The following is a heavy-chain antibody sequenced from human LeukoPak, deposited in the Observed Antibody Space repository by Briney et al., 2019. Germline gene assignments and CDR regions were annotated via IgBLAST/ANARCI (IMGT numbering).Heavy chain of an antibody. Sequence: GGSLRLSCGASGFTFSNDAMTWVRQAPGKGLEWVSCIDSSGVSTYSADSVKGRFTISRDNAKNTLYLQMNSLTAEDTAVYYCAKGGRGYSYGRGKRVSYYYGMDVWGLGTTVTVSS. CDR3: AKGGRGYSYGRGKRVSYYYGMDV. J-gene: IGHJ6*02. D-gene: IGHD5-18*01. CDR2: IDSSGVST. V-gene: IGHV3-23*05. CDR1: GFTFSNDA.